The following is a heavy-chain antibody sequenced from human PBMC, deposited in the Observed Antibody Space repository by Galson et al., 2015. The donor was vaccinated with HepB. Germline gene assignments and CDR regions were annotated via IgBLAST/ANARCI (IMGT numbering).Heavy chain of an antibody. D-gene: IGHD6-19*01. J-gene: IGHJ1*01. CDR1: GFTFSSYA. CDR3: ARARSSGLGYSSGWSAEYFQH. CDR2: ISYDGSNK. Sequence: SLRLSCAASGFTFSSYAMHWVRQAPGKGLEWVAVISYDGSNKYYADSVKGRSTISRDNSKNTLYLQMNSLRAEDTAVYYCARARSSGLGYSSGWSAEYFQHWGQGTLVTVSS. V-gene: IGHV3-30*04.